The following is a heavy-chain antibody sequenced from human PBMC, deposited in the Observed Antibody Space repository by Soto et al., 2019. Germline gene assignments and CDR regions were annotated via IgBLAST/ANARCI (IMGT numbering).Heavy chain of an antibody. V-gene: IGHV3-49*04. CDR1: GFTFDDYA. CDR2: VRGKASGGTT. J-gene: IGHJ4*02. Sequence: PGGSLRLSCAVSGFTFDDYAINWVRQAPGKGLEWVGFVRGKASGGTTEYAASVKGRFTISRDDSKSIAYLQMNSLKSEDTAVYYCTGEEDILTGYHSPFDYWGQGSLVTVSS. CDR3: TGEEDILTGYHSPFDY. D-gene: IGHD3-9*01.